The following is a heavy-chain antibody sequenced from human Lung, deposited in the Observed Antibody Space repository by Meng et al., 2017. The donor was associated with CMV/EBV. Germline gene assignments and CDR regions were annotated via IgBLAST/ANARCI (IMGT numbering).Heavy chain of an antibody. CDR1: GFTFRTYS. CDR3: ARVSGYCSTTSCQWVGGEGYYYYGMDV. Sequence: GESLKISCAASGFTFRTYSMNWVRQAPGKGLEWVSHISSSSGTIYYADSVKGRFTVSRDNAKNSLYLQMNSLRAEDTAVYYCARVSGYCSTTSCQWVGGEGYYYYGMDVWGQGTTVTVSS. V-gene: IGHV3-48*04. CDR2: ISSSSGTI. J-gene: IGHJ6*02. D-gene: IGHD2-2*01.